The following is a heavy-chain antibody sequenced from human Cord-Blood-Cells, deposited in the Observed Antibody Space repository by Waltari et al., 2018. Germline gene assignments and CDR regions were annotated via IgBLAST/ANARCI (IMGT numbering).Heavy chain of an antibody. CDR2: IYYSGST. D-gene: IGHD6-13*01. CDR1: GGSISSSSYY. J-gene: IGHJ5*02. CDR3: AAGMAAAGTRWFDP. Sequence: QLQLQESGTGLVKPSETLSLTCTVSGGSISSSSYYWGWIRQPPGKGLEWIGSIYYSGSTYSNPSLKSRVTISVDTSKNQFSLKLSSVTAADTAVYYCAAGMAAAGTRWFDPWGQGTLVTVSS. V-gene: IGHV4-39*01.